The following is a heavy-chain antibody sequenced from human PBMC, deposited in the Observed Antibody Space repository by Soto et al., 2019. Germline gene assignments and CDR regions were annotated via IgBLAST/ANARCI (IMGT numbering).Heavy chain of an antibody. CDR2: MNPNSNNT. J-gene: IGHJ5*01. CDR1: GYTFASYD. Sequence: QVQLVQSGAEVKTPGASVKVSCKASGYTFASYDMNWVRQAPGQGLEWMGWMNPNSNNTGYAQKFPGRLTMTRDIALSIAHMELSSLRNEDTAVYYCARSDGYHFNWLDSWGQGTLVTVSA. V-gene: IGHV1-8*01. D-gene: IGHD2-21*01. CDR3: ARSDGYHFNWLDS.